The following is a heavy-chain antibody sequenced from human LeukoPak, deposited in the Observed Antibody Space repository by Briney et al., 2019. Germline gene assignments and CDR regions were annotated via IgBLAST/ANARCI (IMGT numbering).Heavy chain of an antibody. CDR2: INPNSGGT. Sequence: ASVKVSCKASGYTFTGYYMHWVRQAPGQGLEWMGWINPNSGGTNYAQKFQGRVTMTRDTSISTAYMELSRLRSDDMAVYYCARASGRIAARPGDYWGQGTLVTVSS. CDR1: GYTFTGYY. J-gene: IGHJ4*02. V-gene: IGHV1-2*02. D-gene: IGHD6-6*01. CDR3: ARASGRIAARPGDY.